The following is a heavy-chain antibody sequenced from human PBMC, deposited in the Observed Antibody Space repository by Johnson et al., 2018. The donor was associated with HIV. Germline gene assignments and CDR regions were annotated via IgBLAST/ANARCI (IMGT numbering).Heavy chain of an antibody. J-gene: IGHJ3*02. Sequence: QVQLVESGGGVVQPGRSLRLSCAASGFTFSSYGMHWVRQAPAKGLEWVAVISYDGSNKNYADSVKGRFTISRDNSKNTVYLQMNSLRVEDTAMYYCVREGGGEWEPPDAFDIWGQGTMVTASS. CDR2: ISYDGSNK. V-gene: IGHV3-30*04. CDR1: GFTFSSYG. D-gene: IGHD1-26*01. CDR3: VREGGGEWEPPDAFDI.